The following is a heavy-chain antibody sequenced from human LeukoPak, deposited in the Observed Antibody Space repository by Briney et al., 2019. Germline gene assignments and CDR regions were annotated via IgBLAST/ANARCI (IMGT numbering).Heavy chain of an antibody. CDR1: GFTFSSYS. CDR2: IWYDGSNK. V-gene: IGHV3-33*08. J-gene: IGHJ4*02. Sequence: GGSLRLSCAASGFTFSSYSMNWVRQAPGKGLEWVAVIWYDGSNKYYADSVKGRFTISRDNSKNTLYLQMNSLRAEDTAVYYCANPWKGIGKPIDYWGQGTLVTVSS. CDR3: ANPWKGIGKPIDY. D-gene: IGHD1-1*01.